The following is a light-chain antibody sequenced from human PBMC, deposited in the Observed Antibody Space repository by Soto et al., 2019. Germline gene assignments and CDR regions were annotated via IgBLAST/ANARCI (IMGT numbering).Light chain of an antibody. CDR1: QSISTW. V-gene: IGKV1-5*03. Sequence: DIQMTQSPSTLSASVGDRVTITCRASQSISTWLAWYQQKPGKAPKLLIYKASSLESGVPSRFSGSGSGTEFTLTISSLQPDDSETYYCQQYDDYWTFGQGTKVEIK. CDR2: KAS. J-gene: IGKJ1*01. CDR3: QQYDDYWT.